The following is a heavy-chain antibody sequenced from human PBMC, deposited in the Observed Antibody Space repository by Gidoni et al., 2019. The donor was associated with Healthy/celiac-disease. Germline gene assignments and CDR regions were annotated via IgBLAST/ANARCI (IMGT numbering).Heavy chain of an antibody. Sequence: EVQLVESGGGLVQPGGSLRLSCSPSGFTFSSYSMNWVAQAPGKGLEWVSYISSSSSTIYYADSVKGRFTISRDNAKNSLYLQMNSLRAEDTAVYYCARLGYAELRSAFDIWGQGTMVTVSS. CDR2: ISSSSSTI. V-gene: IGHV3-48*01. J-gene: IGHJ3*02. CDR3: ARLGYAELRSAFDI. D-gene: IGHD1-26*01. CDR1: GFTFSSYS.